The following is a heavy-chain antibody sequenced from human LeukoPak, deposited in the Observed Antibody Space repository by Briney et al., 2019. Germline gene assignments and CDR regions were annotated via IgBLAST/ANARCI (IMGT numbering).Heavy chain of an antibody. CDR1: GFTFSSYA. J-gene: IGHJ4*02. CDR2: ISGSGGST. D-gene: IGHD3-22*01. V-gene: IGHV3-23*01. CDR3: AREKPFYDSSGYYYPIAFDY. Sequence: GGSLRLSCAASGFTFSSYAMSWVRQAPGKGLEWVSGISGSGGSTYYADSVKGRFTIARDNAKNSLYLQMNSLRAEDTALYYCAREKPFYDSSGYYYPIAFDYWGQGTLVTVSS.